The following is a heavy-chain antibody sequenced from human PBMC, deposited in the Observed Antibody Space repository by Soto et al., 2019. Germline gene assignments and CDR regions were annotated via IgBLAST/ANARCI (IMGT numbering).Heavy chain of an antibody. Sequence: EVQLLESGGGLVQPGGSLRLSCAASGFTFSSYAMSWVRQAPGKGLEWVSTITSSGGSTYYADSVRGRFTISRDNSKKTLYLQMNSLRAEDTAVYYCANCPTLYAPTYNWFDPWRQGTLVTVSS. D-gene: IGHD2-8*01. J-gene: IGHJ5*02. V-gene: IGHV3-23*01. CDR1: GFTFSSYA. CDR2: ITSSGGST. CDR3: ANCPTLYAPTYNWFDP.